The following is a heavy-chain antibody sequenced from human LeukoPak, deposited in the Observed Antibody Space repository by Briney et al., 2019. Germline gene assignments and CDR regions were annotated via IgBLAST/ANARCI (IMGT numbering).Heavy chain of an antibody. V-gene: IGHV4-39*01. CDR3: AARRPFLGIH. CDR2: IYYSRST. D-gene: IGHD6-13*01. Sequence: SETLSLTCTVSGGSISGSNNYWAWIRQPPGKGLEWIASIYYSRSTYYSPSLKSRVTISVDTSNNQFSLRLNSVTAADTAVYYCAARRPFLGIHWGQGTLVTVSS. J-gene: IGHJ4*02. CDR1: GGSISGSNNY.